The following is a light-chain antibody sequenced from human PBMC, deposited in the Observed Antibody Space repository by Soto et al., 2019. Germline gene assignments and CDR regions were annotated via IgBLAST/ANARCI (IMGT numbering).Light chain of an antibody. V-gene: IGLV2-14*01. J-gene: IGLJ2*01. CDR1: SSDVGGYNF. Sequence: QSALTQPASVSGSPGQSITISCTGTSSDVGGYNFVSWYQQHPGKAPKLTIFEVTYRPSGVSNRFSGSKSGNTASLTISGLQAEDEADYYCSSYTTYSALVFGGGTQLTVL. CDR3: SSYTTYSALV. CDR2: EVT.